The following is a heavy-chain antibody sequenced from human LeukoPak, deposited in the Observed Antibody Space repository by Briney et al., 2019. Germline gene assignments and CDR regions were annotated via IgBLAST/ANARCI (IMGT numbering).Heavy chain of an antibody. CDR3: ARDADPYRPFIAAAGFLY. D-gene: IGHD6-13*01. CDR1: GGTFSSYA. CDR2: IIPILGIA. Sequence: SVKVSCKASGGTFSSYALSWVRQAPGQGLEWMGRIIPILGIANYAQKFQGRVTITADKSTSTAYMELSSLRSEDTAVYYCARDADPYRPFIAAAGFLYWGQGTLVTVSS. V-gene: IGHV1-69*04. J-gene: IGHJ4*02.